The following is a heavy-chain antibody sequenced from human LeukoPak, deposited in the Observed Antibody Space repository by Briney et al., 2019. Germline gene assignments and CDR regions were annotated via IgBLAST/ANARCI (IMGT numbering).Heavy chain of an antibody. CDR2: IYYSGST. J-gene: IGHJ4*02. CDR1: GGSISSYY. CDR3: ARSPWGDDFWSGPPYYFDY. D-gene: IGHD3-3*01. Sequence: PSETLSLTCTVSGGSISSYYWSWIRQPPGKGLEWIGYIYYSGSTNYNPSLKSRVTISVDTSKNQFSLKLSSVTAADTAVYYCARSPWGDDFWSGPPYYFDYWGQGTLVTVSS. V-gene: IGHV4-59*01.